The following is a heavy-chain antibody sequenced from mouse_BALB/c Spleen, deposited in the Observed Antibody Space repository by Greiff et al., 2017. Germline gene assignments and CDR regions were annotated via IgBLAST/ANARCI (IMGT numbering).Heavy chain of an antibody. CDR3: AGMITPYWYFDV. J-gene: IGHJ1*01. V-gene: IGHV5-6-5*01. CDR2: ISSGGST. Sequence: EVQVVESGGGLVKPGGSLKLSCAASGFTFSSYAMSWVRQTPEKRLEWVASISSGGSTYYPDSVKGRFTISRDNPKNTLFLQMTSLRSEDTAMYYCAGMITPYWYFDVWGAGTTVTVSS. CDR1: GFTFSSYA. D-gene: IGHD2-4*01.